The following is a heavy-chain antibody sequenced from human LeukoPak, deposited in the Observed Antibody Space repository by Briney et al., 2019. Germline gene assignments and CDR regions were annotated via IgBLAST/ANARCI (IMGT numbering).Heavy chain of an antibody. CDR1: GFTFSSYG. J-gene: IGHJ4*02. CDR3: AKDQGDCSSTSCYYNFDY. V-gene: IGHV3-30*18. D-gene: IGHD2-2*01. Sequence: GGSLRLSCAASGFTFSSYGMHWVRQAPGKGLEWVAVISYDGSNKYYADSVKGRFTISRDNSKNTLYLQMNSLRAEDTAVYYCAKDQGDCSSTSCYYNFDYWGQGTLVTVSS. CDR2: ISYDGSNK.